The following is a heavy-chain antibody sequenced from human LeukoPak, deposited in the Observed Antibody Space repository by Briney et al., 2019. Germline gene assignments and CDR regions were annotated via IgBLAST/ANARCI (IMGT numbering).Heavy chain of an antibody. V-gene: IGHV3-15*01. CDR1: GFTFTNAW. J-gene: IGHJ4*02. CDR3: VWNSEHYFDF. Sequence: GGSLRLSCAASGFTFTNAWMSWVRQAPGKGLEWVGRIKNKGEGETTDYAAPVKGRFTISRDDLENTLFLQMHSLETEDTALYYCVWNSEHYFDFWGQGSLVTVSS. D-gene: IGHD1-7*01. CDR2: IKNKGEGETT.